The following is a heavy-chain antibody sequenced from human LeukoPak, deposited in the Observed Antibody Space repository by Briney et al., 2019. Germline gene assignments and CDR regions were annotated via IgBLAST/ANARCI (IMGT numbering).Heavy chain of an antibody. Sequence: PGGSLRLSCAASGFTFTSYTMNWVRQAPGKGLEWIAYVSFTDTTIYYADSVKGRFTISRDNTKNSLYLQMDSLRAEDTAVYYCARVSVGGFDYWGQGTLVTVSS. CDR1: GFTFTSYT. J-gene: IGHJ4*02. D-gene: IGHD1-26*01. CDR3: ARVSVGGFDY. CDR2: VSFTDTTI. V-gene: IGHV3-48*04.